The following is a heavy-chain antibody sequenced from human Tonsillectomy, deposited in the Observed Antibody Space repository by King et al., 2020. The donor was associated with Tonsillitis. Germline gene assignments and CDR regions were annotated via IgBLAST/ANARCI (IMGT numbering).Heavy chain of an antibody. J-gene: IGHJ6*02. Sequence: QLQESGPGLVKPSETLSLTCSVSGDSSKYYWSWIRQPPGKGLEWIGYIYYSGTTNYNPSLKSRVTISVDASRNQFSLSLRSVTAADTAVYYCAGTAAAGTWGGDYYYGMDVWGQGTTVTVSS. CDR1: GDSSKYY. CDR3: AGTAAAGTWGGDYYYGMDV. CDR2: IYYSGTT. V-gene: IGHV4-59*08. D-gene: IGHD6-13*01.